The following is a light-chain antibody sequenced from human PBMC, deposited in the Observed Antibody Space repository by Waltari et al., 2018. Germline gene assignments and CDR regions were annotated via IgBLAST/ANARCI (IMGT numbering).Light chain of an antibody. CDR3: ASWDDSLNGHWV. V-gene: IGLV1-44*01. CDR2: RRD. CDR1: APNLGGNV. Sequence: QSVLTPTPSASGTPGQGGTISCSGSAPNLGGNVLNRYQQLPGTAPKHLIYRRDLRPSGVPDRFSGSKSGTSASLAISGLQSEDEADYFCASWDDSLNGHWVFGGGTKVTVL. J-gene: IGLJ3*02.